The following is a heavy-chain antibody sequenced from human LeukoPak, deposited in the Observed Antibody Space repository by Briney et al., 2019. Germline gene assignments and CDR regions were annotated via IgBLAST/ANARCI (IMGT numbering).Heavy chain of an antibody. CDR2: IKQDGSEK. CDR1: GFTFSSYW. Sequence: GGSLRLSCAASGFTFSSYWMSWVRQAPGKGLEWVANIKQDGSEKYYVDSVKGRLTISRDNAKNSLYLQMNSLRAEDTAVYYCARDRTSTVTRVFDYWGQGTLVTVSS. J-gene: IGHJ4*02. D-gene: IGHD4-17*01. V-gene: IGHV3-7*03. CDR3: ARDRTSTVTRVFDY.